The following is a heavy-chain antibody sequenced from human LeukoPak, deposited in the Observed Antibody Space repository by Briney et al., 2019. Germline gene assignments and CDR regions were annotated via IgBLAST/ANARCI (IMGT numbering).Heavy chain of an antibody. CDR2: ISYDGSNK. D-gene: IGHD6-13*01. V-gene: IGHV3-30*18. Sequence: GGSLRLSCAASGFTFSSYGMHWVRLAPGKGLEWAAVISYDGSNKYYADSVKGRFTISRDNSKNTLYLQMDSLRAEDTAVYYGAKLEGYRLDPWGQGTLVTVSS. CDR3: AKLEGYRLDP. J-gene: IGHJ5*02. CDR1: GFTFSSYG.